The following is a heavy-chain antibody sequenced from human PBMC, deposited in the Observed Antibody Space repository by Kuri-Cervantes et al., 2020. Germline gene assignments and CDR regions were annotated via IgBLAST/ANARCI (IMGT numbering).Heavy chain of an antibody. CDR3: ARGSSYRPYDFWSGYAPNDY. Sequence: SETLSFTCAVNGESFSAYYWNWIRQFPGKGLEWIGETTHSGSTNYNASLKSRVTISVDTSKNQFSLRLSSLTAADTAVYYCARGSSYRPYDFWSGYAPNDYWGQGTLVTVSS. J-gene: IGHJ4*02. D-gene: IGHD3-3*01. CDR1: GESFSAYY. V-gene: IGHV4-34*01. CDR2: TTHSGST.